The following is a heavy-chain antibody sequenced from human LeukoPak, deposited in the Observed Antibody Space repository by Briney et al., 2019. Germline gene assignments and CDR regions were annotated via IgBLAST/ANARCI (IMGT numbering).Heavy chain of an antibody. J-gene: IGHJ4*02. CDR2: ISYDGSNK. D-gene: IGHD2-2*01. CDR3: ARGVVVPAATGFAGFDY. V-gene: IGHV3-30-3*01. Sequence: AGRSLRLSCAASGFTFSSYAMHWVRQAPGKGLEWVAVISYDGSNKYYADSVKGRFTISRDNSKNTLYLQMNSLRAEDTAVYYCARGVVVPAATGFAGFDYWGQGTLVTVSS. CDR1: GFTFSSYA.